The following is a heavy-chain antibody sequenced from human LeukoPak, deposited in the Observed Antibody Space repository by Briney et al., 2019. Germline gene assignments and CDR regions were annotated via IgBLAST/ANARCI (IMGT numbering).Heavy chain of an antibody. V-gene: IGHV3-66*01. J-gene: IGHJ4*02. CDR1: VFTGSSKF. CDR2: IYSGGST. Sequence: GGSLRLSCAASVFTGSSKFMSWVRQAPGKGLEWVSVIYSGGSTYYADSVKGRFTISRDNSKNTLYLQMNSLRVEDTAVYYCALGLVTDYWGQGTLVTVSS. D-gene: IGHD3-9*01. CDR3: ALGLVTDY.